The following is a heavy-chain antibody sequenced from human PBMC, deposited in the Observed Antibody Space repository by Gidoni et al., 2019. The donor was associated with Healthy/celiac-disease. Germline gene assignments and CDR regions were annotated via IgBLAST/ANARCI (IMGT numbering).Heavy chain of an antibody. J-gene: IGHJ4*02. CDR1: GGSISSYY. CDR3: ARGPRGYSYGLGDY. CDR2: IYYSGST. V-gene: IGHV4-59*01. Sequence: QVQLQESGPGLVKPSETLSLTCTVSGGSISSYYWSWIRPPPGKGLEWIGYIYYSGSTNYNPSLKSRVTISVDTSKNQFSLKLSSVTAADTAVYYCARGPRGYSYGLGDYWGQGTLVTVSS. D-gene: IGHD5-18*01.